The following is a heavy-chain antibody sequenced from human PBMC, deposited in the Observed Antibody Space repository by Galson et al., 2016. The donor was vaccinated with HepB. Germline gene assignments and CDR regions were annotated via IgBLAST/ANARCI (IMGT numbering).Heavy chain of an antibody. CDR1: GDSMTNSDYL. D-gene: IGHD3-10*01. CDR2: VHYSGKT. V-gene: IGHV4-39*01. J-gene: IGHJ6*03. CDR3: ARRKGLRDYVDV. Sequence: SETLSLTCSVSGDSMTNSDYLWDWVRQPPGKGLEWIGAVHYSGKTYYNPSLESRVAILMDTSKDQLSLTLTAMTAADTAVYYCARRKGLRDYVDVWGKGTAVTVSS.